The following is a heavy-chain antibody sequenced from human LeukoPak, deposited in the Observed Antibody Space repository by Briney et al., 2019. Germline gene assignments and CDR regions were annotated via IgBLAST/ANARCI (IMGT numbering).Heavy chain of an antibody. V-gene: IGHV3-30*18. Sequence: GRSLRLSCAASGFTFSSYGMHWVRQAPGKGLEWVAVISYDGSDKYYADSVKGRFTISRDNSKNTLYLQMNSLRAEDTAVYYCAKARFLEWLPPTFDYWGQGTPVTVSS. CDR3: AKARFLEWLPPTFDY. D-gene: IGHD3-3*01. CDR2: ISYDGSDK. CDR1: GFTFSSYG. J-gene: IGHJ4*02.